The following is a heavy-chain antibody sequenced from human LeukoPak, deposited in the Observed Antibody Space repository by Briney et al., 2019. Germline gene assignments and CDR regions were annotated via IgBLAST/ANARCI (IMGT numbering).Heavy chain of an antibody. D-gene: IGHD5-12*01. CDR3: AGRGYSGYDYGVGNWFDP. CDR1: GGSFSGYY. CDR2: INHSGST. Sequence: SETLSLTCAVYGGSFSGYYWSWVRQPPGKGLEWIGEINHSGSTNYNPSLTSRVTISVDTSKNQFSLKLSSVTAADTAVYYCAGRGYSGYDYGVGNWFDPWGQGTLVTVSS. V-gene: IGHV4-34*01. J-gene: IGHJ5*02.